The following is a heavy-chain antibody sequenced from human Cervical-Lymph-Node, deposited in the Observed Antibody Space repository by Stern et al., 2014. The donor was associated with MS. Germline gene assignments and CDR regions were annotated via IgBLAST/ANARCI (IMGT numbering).Heavy chain of an antibody. V-gene: IGHV4-39*01. CDR3: ARHFRHSDYGDPYWFDP. J-gene: IGHJ5*02. Sequence: QLVESGPGLVKPSETLSLTCTVSGDYISSRRYYWGWIRQPPGKGLEWIGNIYYTGSTNYNPSLKSRVPISVDPSKNFFPLKLSSVTAADTAVYYCARHFRHSDYGDPYWFDPWGQGTLVTVSS. CDR1: GDYISSRRYY. CDR2: IYYTGST. D-gene: IGHD4-17*01.